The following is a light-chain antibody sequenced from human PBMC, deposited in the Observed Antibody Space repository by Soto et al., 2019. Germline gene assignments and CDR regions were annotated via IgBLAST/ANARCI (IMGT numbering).Light chain of an antibody. CDR3: QQCGRSDT. CDR1: ESVSNNY. Sequence: IGFTQTLCTRSLSPGARATLSCRASESVSNNYLAWYQQKPGQAPRLLIYGASNRATGIPGRFSSSGSGTDFTLTSSRLEPEDCAVYYCQQCGRSDTFGQGTKVEIK. V-gene: IGKV3-20*01. J-gene: IGKJ1*01. CDR2: GAS.